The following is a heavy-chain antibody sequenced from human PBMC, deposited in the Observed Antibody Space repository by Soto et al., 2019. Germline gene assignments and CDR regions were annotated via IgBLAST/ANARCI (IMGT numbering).Heavy chain of an antibody. V-gene: IGHV1-69*01. CDR2: IIPIFGTA. CDR1: GGTFSSYA. J-gene: IGHJ5*02. Sequence: QVQLVQSGAEVKKPGSSVKVSCKASGGTFSSYAISWVRQAPGQGLEWMGGIIPIFGTANYAQKFQGRVTITADESTSTAYMELSSLRSEDTAVYXXXXGYQPRTNRAGFDPWGQGTLVTVSS. CDR3: XXGYQPRTNRAGFDP. D-gene: IGHD3-16*02.